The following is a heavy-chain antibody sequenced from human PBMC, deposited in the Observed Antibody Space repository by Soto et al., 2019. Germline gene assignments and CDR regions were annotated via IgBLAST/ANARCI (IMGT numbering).Heavy chain of an antibody. Sequence: QVKLVQSGAEVKKPGASVTVSCKPSGYTFTHYGVNWMRQAPGQGLEWMGWVTPFNGNTNYAQQFQGRVTMTTDTSTSTVYMELRSLRSDDTVLDYCARGPSGNYLDYWGPVSLVTVSS. CDR2: VTPFNGNT. D-gene: IGHD1-26*01. CDR3: ARGPSGNYLDY. J-gene: IGHJ4*02. CDR1: GYTFTHYG. V-gene: IGHV1-18*01.